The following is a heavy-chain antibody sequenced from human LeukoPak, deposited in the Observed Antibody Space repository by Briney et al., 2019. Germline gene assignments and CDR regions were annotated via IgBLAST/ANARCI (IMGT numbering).Heavy chain of an antibody. CDR1: GFTFSSYA. D-gene: IGHD6-13*01. Sequence: GGSLRLSCAASGFTFSSYAMHWVRQAPGKGLEWVAVISYDGSNKYYADSVKGRFTISRGNSKNTLYLQMNSLRAEDTAVYYCAKDSMSSSWTPSDWFDPWGQGTLVTVSS. J-gene: IGHJ5*02. CDR3: AKDSMSSSWTPSDWFDP. CDR2: ISYDGSNK. V-gene: IGHV3-30*04.